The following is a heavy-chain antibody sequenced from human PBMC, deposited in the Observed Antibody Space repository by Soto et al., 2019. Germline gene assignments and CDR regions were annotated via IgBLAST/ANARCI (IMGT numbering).Heavy chain of an antibody. CDR1: GGSISSGGYY. CDR2: FYYSGST. V-gene: IGHV4-31*03. CDR3: ARYVHDFWCGYYASPRNYFDY. J-gene: IGHJ4*02. D-gene: IGHD3-3*01. Sequence: SETLSLTCTVSGGSISSGGYYWSWIRQHPGKGLEWIGYFYYSGSTYYNPSLKSRVTISVDTSKNQFSLKLSSVTAADTAVYYCARYVHDFWCGYYASPRNYFDYWGQGTLVTGSS.